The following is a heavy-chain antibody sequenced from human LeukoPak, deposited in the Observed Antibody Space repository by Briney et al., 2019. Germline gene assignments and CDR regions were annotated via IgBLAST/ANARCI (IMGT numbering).Heavy chain of an antibody. Sequence: GRSLRLSCAASGFTFSSYAMHWVRQAPGKGLEWVAVISYDGSNKYYADSVKGRFTISRDNSKNTLYLQMNSLRAEDTAVYYCAKARISSWAAVYFDYWGQGTLVTVSS. CDR2: ISYDGSNK. CDR1: GFTFSSYA. CDR3: AKARISSWAAVYFDY. V-gene: IGHV3-30-3*01. J-gene: IGHJ4*02. D-gene: IGHD6-6*01.